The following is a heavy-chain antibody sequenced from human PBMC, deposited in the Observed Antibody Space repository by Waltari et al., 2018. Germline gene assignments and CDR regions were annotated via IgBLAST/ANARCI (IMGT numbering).Heavy chain of an antibody. CDR3: ARDGVGTTVTTGFDY. V-gene: IGHV4-30-4*08. D-gene: IGHD4-4*01. CDR1: GGPISSGDYY. J-gene: IGHJ4*02. CDR2: IYYSGST. Sequence: QVQLQESGPGLVKPSQTLSLTCAVSGGPISSGDYYWSCIRQPPGKGLEGIGYIYYSGSTYYNPSLKSRVNRSVDTSKNQFYLKLSSVTAADTAVYYCARDGVGTTVTTGFDYWGQGTLVTVSS.